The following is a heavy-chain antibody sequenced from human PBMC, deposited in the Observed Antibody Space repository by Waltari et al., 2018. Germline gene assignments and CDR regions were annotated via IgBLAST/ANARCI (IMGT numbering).Heavy chain of an antibody. Sequence: EVQLEESGGGMVQPGGSLRISCAASGFTFSGYWMSWVRQAPGKGLEWVANIKHDGTEKHFGDSVKGRFTISRDNAKNSLYLETNSLRTEDTAVYYCARGGMTRFDQWGQGTLVTVSS. J-gene: IGHJ4*02. D-gene: IGHD3-16*01. CDR1: GFTFSGYW. V-gene: IGHV3-7*03. CDR3: ARGGMTRFDQ. CDR2: IKHDGTEK.